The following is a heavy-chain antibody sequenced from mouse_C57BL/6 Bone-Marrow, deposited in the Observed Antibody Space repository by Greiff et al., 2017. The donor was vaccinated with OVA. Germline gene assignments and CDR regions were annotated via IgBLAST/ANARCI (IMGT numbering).Heavy chain of an antibody. J-gene: IGHJ2*01. CDR3: ARGYYYGSLDY. CDR1: GYTFTSYW. CDR2: IDPSDSYS. Sequence: QVQLQQPGAELVMPGASVKLSCTASGYTFTSYWMHWVKQRPGQGLEWIGEIDPSDSYSNYNQKFKGKSTLTVDKSSSTAYMQLSSLTSGDSAVYYCARGYYYGSLDYWGQGTTLTVSS. V-gene: IGHV1-69*01. D-gene: IGHD1-1*01.